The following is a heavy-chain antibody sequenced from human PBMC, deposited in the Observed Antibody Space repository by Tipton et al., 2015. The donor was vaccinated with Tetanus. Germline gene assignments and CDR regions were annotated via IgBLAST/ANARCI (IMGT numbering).Heavy chain of an antibody. V-gene: IGHV1-18*01. CDR2: VSAYNGHT. CDR3: AIFCYGSGSYRGGLMKFDY. D-gene: IGHD3-10*01. CDR1: GYTFISYG. J-gene: IGHJ4*02. Sequence: QLVQSGPEVKKPGASVKVSCKASGYTFISYGISWVRQRQAPGQGLEWMGWVSAYNGHTKYAQRLQGRVTLTTETSTSTAYMELRTLRSDDTAVYYCAIFCYGSGSYRGGLMKFDYWGQGTLVTVSS.